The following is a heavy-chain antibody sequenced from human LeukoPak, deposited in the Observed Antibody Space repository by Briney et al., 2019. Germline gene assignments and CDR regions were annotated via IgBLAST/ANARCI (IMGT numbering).Heavy chain of an antibody. CDR2: INPNSGGT. V-gene: IGHV1-2*02. Sequence: GASVKVSCKASGYTFTSYYMHWVRQAPGQGLEWMGWINPNSGGTNYAQKFQGRVTMTRDTSISTAYMELSRLRSDDTAVYYCARVPFYDILTGEPNWYFDLWGRGTLVTVSS. CDR1: GYTFTSYY. J-gene: IGHJ2*01. D-gene: IGHD3-9*01. CDR3: ARVPFYDILTGEPNWYFDL.